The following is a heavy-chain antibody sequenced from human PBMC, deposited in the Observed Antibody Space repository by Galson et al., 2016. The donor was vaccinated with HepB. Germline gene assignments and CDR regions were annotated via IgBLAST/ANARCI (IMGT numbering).Heavy chain of an antibody. V-gene: IGHV3-33*03. J-gene: IGHJ3*02. D-gene: IGHD2-15*01. CDR3: AKDVGYCSGGTCSIDAFDI. CDR1: GFTFSSYG. Sequence: SLRLSCAASGFTFSSYGMHWVRQAPGQGLEWVAVIWYAGSNEHYADSVKGRFTISRDNPKNTLYLQMNSLRDEDTAVYYGAKDVGYCSGGTCSIDAFDIWGQGTMVTVSS. CDR2: IWYAGSNE.